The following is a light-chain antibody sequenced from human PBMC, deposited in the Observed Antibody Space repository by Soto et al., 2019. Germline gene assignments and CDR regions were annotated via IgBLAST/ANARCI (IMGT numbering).Light chain of an antibody. Sequence: EIVMTQSPSTLSVSTGERATLSCRASQSVSSNLAWYQQKPGQAPRLLIYGASTRATGIPARFSASGSGTDFTLTISDVQPEDFALYYCHQRQSWPRTFGQGTKV. V-gene: IGKV3-15*01. CDR3: HQRQSWPRT. J-gene: IGKJ1*01. CDR1: QSVSSN. CDR2: GAS.